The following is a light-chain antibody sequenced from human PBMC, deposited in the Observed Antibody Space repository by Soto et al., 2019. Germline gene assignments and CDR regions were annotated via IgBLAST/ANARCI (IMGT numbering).Light chain of an antibody. CDR2: DAS. CDR3: QQRSNWPWT. CDR1: QSVRSN. V-gene: IGKV3-11*01. Sequence: EIVLTQSPATLSLSPGERATLSCRASQSVRSNLAWYQQKPGQAPRLLIYDASNRATGIPGRFSGSGSGTDFTLTISNLEPEDFAVYYCQQRSNWPWTFGQGAKVEL. J-gene: IGKJ1*01.